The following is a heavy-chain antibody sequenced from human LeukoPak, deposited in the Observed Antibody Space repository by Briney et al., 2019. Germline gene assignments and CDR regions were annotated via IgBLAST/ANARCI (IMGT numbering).Heavy chain of an antibody. V-gene: IGHV1-18*01. Sequence: ASVKVSCKASGGTFSSYAISWVRQAPGQGLEWMGWISAYNGNTNYAQKLQGRVTMTTDTSTSTAYMELRSLRSDDTAVYYCARANHLNWFDPWGQGTLVTVSS. CDR1: GGTFSSYA. J-gene: IGHJ5*02. CDR2: ISAYNGNT. CDR3: ARANHLNWFDP.